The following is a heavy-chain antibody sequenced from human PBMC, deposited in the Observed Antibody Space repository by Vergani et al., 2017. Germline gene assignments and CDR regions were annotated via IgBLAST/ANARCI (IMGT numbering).Heavy chain of an antibody. J-gene: IGHJ6*02. D-gene: IGHD3-10*01. CDR3: ARDGGTMVRGVILHYYGRDV. CDR1: GGSISSYY. V-gene: IGHV4-59*01. CDR2: IYYSGST. Sequence: QVQLQESGPGLVKPSETLSLTCTVSGGSISSYYWSWIRQPPGKGLEWIGYIYYSGSTNYNPSLKSRVTISVDTSKNQFSLKLSSVTAADTAVYYCARDGGTMVRGVILHYYGRDVWGQ.